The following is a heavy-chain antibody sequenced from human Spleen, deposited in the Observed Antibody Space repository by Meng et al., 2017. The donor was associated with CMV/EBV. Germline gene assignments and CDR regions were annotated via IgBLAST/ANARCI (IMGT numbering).Heavy chain of an antibody. J-gene: IGHJ6*02. CDR1: GFTFSNYA. V-gene: IGHV3-23*01. Sequence: GESLKISCAASGFTFSNYAMTWVRQAPGKGLEWVSIISGSGDTTHHADSVKGRFTISRDNAKNSLYLQMNSLRAEDTAVYYCARDPSLYCSSTSCYFYYGMDVWGQGTTVTVSS. D-gene: IGHD2-2*01. CDR2: ISGSGDTT. CDR3: ARDPSLYCSSTSCYFYYGMDV.